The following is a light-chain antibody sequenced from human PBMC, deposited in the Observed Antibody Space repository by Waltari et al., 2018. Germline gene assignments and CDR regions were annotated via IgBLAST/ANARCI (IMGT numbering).Light chain of an antibody. CDR2: GKN. V-gene: IGLV3-19*01. J-gene: IGLJ2*01. Sequence: SSELTQDPAVSVALAQTARITCQGDSLRSYYASWYQQKPGQAPVLVIYGKNNRPSGIPDRFSGSSSGNTASLTITGAQAEDEADYYCNSRDSSGNHVVFGGGTKLTVL. CDR3: NSRDSSGNHVV. CDR1: SLRSYY.